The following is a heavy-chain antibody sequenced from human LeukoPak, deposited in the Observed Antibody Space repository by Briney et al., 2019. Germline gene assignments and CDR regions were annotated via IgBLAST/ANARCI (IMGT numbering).Heavy chain of an antibody. J-gene: IGHJ3*02. V-gene: IGHV4-4*02. CDR3: ACLTTADAFDI. Sequence: SGTLSLTCAVSGGSISSSNWWSWVRQPPGKGLEWIGEVYHSGSTNNNPSLKGRVTISVDKSKNQFSLKVNSVTAADTAVYYCACLTTADAFDIWGQGTMVTVSS. D-gene: IGHD3-22*01. CDR2: VYHSGST. CDR1: GGSISSSNW.